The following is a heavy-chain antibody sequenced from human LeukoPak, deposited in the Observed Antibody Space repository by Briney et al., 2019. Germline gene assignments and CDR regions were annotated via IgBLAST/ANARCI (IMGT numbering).Heavy chain of an antibody. CDR1: GFTFSYYA. D-gene: IGHD3-22*01. J-gene: IGHJ4*02. Sequence: PGGSLRLSCAASGFTFSYYAMSWVRQAPGKGLEWVSAISSSGDVTFYTDPVKGRFTISRDNSKNTLYLQMNSLRAEDTAVYYCAKDRPNYYESNGHYYRLNGDYWGQGTLVTVSS. CDR2: ISSSGDVT. CDR3: AKDRPNYYESNGHYYRLNGDY. V-gene: IGHV3-23*01.